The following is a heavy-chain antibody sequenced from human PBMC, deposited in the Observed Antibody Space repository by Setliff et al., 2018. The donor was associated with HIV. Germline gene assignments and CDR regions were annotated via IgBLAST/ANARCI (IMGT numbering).Heavy chain of an antibody. CDR3: AREKASEGGGFDAFDI. J-gene: IGHJ3*02. D-gene: IGHD3-16*01. Sequence: PSETLSLTCAVYGGSFGGNYWTWIRQSPGKGLEWIGEINHSGSTNYKLSLKSRVTISVDASKNQFSLKLGPVTAADTAVYYCAREKASEGGGFDAFDIWRQGTMVTVSS. CDR1: GGSFGGNY. CDR2: INHSGST. V-gene: IGHV4-34*01.